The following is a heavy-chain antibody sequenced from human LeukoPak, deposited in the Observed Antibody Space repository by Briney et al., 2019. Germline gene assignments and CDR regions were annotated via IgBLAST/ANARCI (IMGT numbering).Heavy chain of an antibody. V-gene: IGHV3-21*01. J-gene: IGHJ4*02. CDR1: GFTFSSYS. CDR2: ISSSSSYI. Sequence: GGSLRLSCAGSGFTFSSYSMNWVRQAPGKGLEWVSCISSSSSYIYYADSVKGRFTISRDNAKSTVYLQMNSLRAEDTAVYFCARDRYYIFDYWGQGAPVTVSS. CDR3: ARDRYYIFDY. D-gene: IGHD3-10*01.